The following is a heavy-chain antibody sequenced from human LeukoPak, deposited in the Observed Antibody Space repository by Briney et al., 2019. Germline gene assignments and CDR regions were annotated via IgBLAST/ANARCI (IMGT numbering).Heavy chain of an antibody. V-gene: IGHV1-24*01. D-gene: IGHD4-11*01. CDR3: ARVPEYSNYVDY. Sequence: ASVKVSCKVSGYTLTELSMHWVRQAPGKGLEWMGGFDPEDGETIYAQKFQGRVTMTEDTSTDTAYMELSSLRSEDTAVYYCARVPEYSNYVDYWGQGTLVTVSS. CDR1: GYTLTELS. CDR2: FDPEDGET. J-gene: IGHJ4*02.